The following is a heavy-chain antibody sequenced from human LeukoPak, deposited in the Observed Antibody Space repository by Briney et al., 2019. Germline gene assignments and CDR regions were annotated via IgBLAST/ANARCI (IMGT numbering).Heavy chain of an antibody. CDR2: ISGSGAGT. Sequence: GGSLRLSCAASGFRFSSYTMSWVRQAPGKGLEWVSDISGSGAGTYYADSVKGRFTISRDNSKNTLYLQMSSLGADDTAVYYCAKLTDSWGQGTLVSISS. CDR1: GFRFSSYT. CDR3: AKLTDS. V-gene: IGHV3-23*01. J-gene: IGHJ5*01.